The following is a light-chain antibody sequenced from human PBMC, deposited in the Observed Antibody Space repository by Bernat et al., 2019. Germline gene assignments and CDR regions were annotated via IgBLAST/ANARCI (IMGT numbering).Light chain of an antibody. J-gene: IGKJ1*01. CDR2: DAS. CDR1: QNVHDGY. Sequence: PGERANLSCRASQNVHDGYVAWYQQKPGQAPRLLMYDASIRATGTPDRFSGGGSGTDFTLTVSRLEPEDFAVYHCQQYAGSPPTFGQGTKVEIK. V-gene: IGKV3-20*01. CDR3: QQYAGSPPT.